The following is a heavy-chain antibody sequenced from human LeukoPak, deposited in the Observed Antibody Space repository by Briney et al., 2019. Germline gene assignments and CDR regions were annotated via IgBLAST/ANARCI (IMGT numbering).Heavy chain of an antibody. V-gene: IGHV3-21*01. D-gene: IGHD6-13*01. J-gene: IGHJ4*02. CDR3: ARGVGSSWKLCDY. CDR1: GFTFSSYS. Sequence: GGSLRLSCAASGFTFSSYSMNWVRQAPGKGLEWVSSIGSSSSYIYYADSVKGRFTISRDNAKNSLYLQMNSLRAEDTAVYYCARGVGSSWKLCDYWGQGTLVTVSS. CDR2: IGSSSSYI.